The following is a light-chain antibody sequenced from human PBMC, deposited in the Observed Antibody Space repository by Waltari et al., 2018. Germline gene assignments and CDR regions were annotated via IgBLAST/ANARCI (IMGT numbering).Light chain of an antibody. Sequence: DIQMTQSPSSLSASLGDRVTITCQASQDISNYLNWYQQKPGKAPKLLIYDASNLETGVPSRFSGSGSGTDFTSTISSLQPEDIATYYCQQYDNLPYTFGQGTKLEI. CDR3: QQYDNLPYT. CDR2: DAS. V-gene: IGKV1-33*01. CDR1: QDISNY. J-gene: IGKJ2*01.